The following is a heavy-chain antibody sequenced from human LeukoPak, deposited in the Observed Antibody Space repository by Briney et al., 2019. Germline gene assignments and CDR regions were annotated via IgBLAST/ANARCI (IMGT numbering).Heavy chain of an antibody. CDR3: ARGYCTSSSCYNDY. J-gene: IGHJ4*02. CDR1: GFTFSSYA. V-gene: IGHV3-30*04. CDR2: MSFDVNNK. Sequence: GGSLRLSCATSGFTFSSYAFHWVRQAPGKGLEWVATMSFDVNNKYYADSVRGRFTISRDNSKNTLYLQMNSLRAEDTAVYSCARGYCTSSSCYNDYWGQGTLDTVSS. D-gene: IGHD2-2*02.